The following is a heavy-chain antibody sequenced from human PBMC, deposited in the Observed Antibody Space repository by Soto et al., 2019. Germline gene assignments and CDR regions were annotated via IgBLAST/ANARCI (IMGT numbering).Heavy chain of an antibody. D-gene: IGHD3-9*01. Sequence: ASVKVSCKASGYTFTSYGISWVRQAPGQGLEWMGWISAYNGNTNYAQKLQGRVTMTTDTSTSTAYMELRSLRSDDTAVYYCARGRLRYFDWLLFPDAFDIWGQGTMVTVSS. V-gene: IGHV1-18*01. CDR3: ARGRLRYFDWLLFPDAFDI. CDR2: ISAYNGNT. J-gene: IGHJ3*02. CDR1: GYTFTSYG.